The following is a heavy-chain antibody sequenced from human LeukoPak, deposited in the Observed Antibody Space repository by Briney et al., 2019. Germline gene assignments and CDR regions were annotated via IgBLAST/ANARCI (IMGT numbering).Heavy chain of an antibody. Sequence: GRSPRLSCAASGFTFSSYAMHWVRQAPGKGVEGVAVISYDGSNKYYADSVKGRFTISRDNSKNTLYLQMNSLRAEDTAVYYCARTAMVLHHFDYWGQGTLVTVS. CDR1: GFTFSSYA. D-gene: IGHD5-18*01. CDR3: ARTAMVLHHFDY. V-gene: IGHV3-30*04. CDR2: ISYDGSNK. J-gene: IGHJ4*02.